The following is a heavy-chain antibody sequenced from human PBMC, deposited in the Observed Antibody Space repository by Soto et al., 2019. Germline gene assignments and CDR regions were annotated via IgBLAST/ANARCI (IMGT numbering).Heavy chain of an antibody. V-gene: IGHV4-59*01. D-gene: IGHD4-17*01. CDR1: GGSIRSYY. J-gene: IGHJ2*01. CDR3: ARYFFLNWYSDRRDLHAFPTQRSSDL. Sequence: SETLSLTCTGSGGSIRSYYWSWIRQPPGKGLEWIGYIYYSGSTNYNPSLKSRVTISVDTSKNQFSLKLSSVTAADTAVYYCARYFFLNWYSDRRDLHAFPTQRSSDL. CDR2: IYYSGST.